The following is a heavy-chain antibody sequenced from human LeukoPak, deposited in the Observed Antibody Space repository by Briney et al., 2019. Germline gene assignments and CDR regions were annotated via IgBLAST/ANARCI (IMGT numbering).Heavy chain of an antibody. J-gene: IGHJ5*02. CDR1: GGSISSYY. V-gene: IGHV4-59*12. CDR2: IYYSGST. Sequence: SETLSLTCTVSGGSISSYYWSWIRQPPGKGLEWIGYIYYSGSTNYNPSLKSRVTISVDTSRNQFSLKLSSVTAAGTAVYYCARDGNWFDPWGQGTLVTVSS. CDR3: ARDGNWFDP.